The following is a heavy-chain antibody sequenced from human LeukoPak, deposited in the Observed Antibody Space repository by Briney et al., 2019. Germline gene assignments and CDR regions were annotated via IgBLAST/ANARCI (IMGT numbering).Heavy chain of an antibody. CDR2: INPNSGGT. V-gene: IGHV1-2*02. Sequence: GASVKVSCKSSGYSFTAYYIHWVRQAPGHGLELMGCINPNSGGTNYAQKFQDRVAMTRDTSITTVYMDLSRLISDDTAVDYWARRYYDSSGYYYYPWGQGTLVTVSS. CDR3: ARRYYDSSGYYYYP. J-gene: IGHJ5*02. D-gene: IGHD3-22*01. CDR1: GYSFTAYY.